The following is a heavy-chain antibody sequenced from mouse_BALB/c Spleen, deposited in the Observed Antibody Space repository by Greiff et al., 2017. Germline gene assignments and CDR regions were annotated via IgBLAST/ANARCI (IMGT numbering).Heavy chain of an antibody. J-gene: IGHJ4*01. CDR1: GYAFSSYW. V-gene: IGHV1-80*01. D-gene: IGHD2-4*01. CDR2: IYPGDGDT. CDR3: AREDYDGGYAMDY. Sequence: VKLMESGAELVRPGSSVKISCKASGYAFSSYWMNWVKQRPGQGLEWIGQIYPGDGDTNYNGKFKGKATLTADKSSSTAYMQLSSLTSEDSAVYFCAREDYDGGYAMDYWGQGTSVTVSS.